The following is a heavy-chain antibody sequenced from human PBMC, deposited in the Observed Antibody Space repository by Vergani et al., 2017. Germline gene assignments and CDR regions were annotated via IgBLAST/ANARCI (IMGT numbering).Heavy chain of an antibody. J-gene: IGHJ4*02. V-gene: IGHV4-34*02. CDR3: AVRPRVNLVGGEIVTKRTIDY. CDR1: CESFSSFY. Sequence: QVQLQQWGAGVVKPSGTLSLTFAVFCESFSSFYWSWIRQPPGKGLEWIGEINNDGHTNYNPSLESRVTVSRDTAKNQFSLNLMSVTAADTAMYYCAVRPRVNLVGGEIVTKRTIDYWSQGSLVTVSS. CDR2: INNDGHT. D-gene: IGHD3-10*01.